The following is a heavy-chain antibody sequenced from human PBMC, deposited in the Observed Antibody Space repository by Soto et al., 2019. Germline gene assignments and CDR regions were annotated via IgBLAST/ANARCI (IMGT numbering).Heavy chain of an antibody. CDR1: GYTFTSYG. J-gene: IGHJ3*02. D-gene: IGHD1-1*01. CDR3: AGTNERYRRNWKATAAFDI. CDR2: IIAYNGNT. Sequence: QVQRVQSGAEVKKPGASVKVSCKTSGYTFTSYGISWVRQAPGQVLEWMGWIIAYNGNTNYAQKLQARVTMTTDTSTSTAYVELRSLRADDTAVYYCAGTNERYRRNWKATAAFDIWGQWTMVTVSS. V-gene: IGHV1-18*01.